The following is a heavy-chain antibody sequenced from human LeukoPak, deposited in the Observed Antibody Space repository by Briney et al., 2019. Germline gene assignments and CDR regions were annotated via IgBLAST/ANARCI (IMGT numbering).Heavy chain of an antibody. V-gene: IGHV3-53*01. J-gene: IGHJ4*02. CDR3: ARGASGSYYVDY. D-gene: IGHD1-26*01. CDR1: GFTVSSNY. Sequence: GGSLRLSCAASGFTVSSNYLNWVRQAPGKGLEWVSVVHSGGTTYYADSVKGRFTISRDTSKNILWLQMNSLRAEDTAVYYCARGASGSYYVDYWGQGTLVTVSS. CDR2: VHSGGTT.